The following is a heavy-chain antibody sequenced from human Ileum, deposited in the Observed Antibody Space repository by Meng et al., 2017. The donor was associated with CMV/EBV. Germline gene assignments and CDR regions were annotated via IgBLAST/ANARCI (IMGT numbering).Heavy chain of an antibody. J-gene: IGHJ1*01. V-gene: IGHV4-34*01. CDR2: VNNRGRT. Sequence: QVQLHQWGAGLLKPSEPLPLPCAVSGEPLNGFFCSWIRQPPGRGLEWIGEVNNRGRTNYNPSLKSRLTISIDTSKRQLSLMVTSVTAADSAIYYCASGRLQFTPSALQHWGPGTLVTVSS. CDR1: GEPLNGFF. CDR3: ASGRLQFTPSALQH. D-gene: IGHD5-24*01.